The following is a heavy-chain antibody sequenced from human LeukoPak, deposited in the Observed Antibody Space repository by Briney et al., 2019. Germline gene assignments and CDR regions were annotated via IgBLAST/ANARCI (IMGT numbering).Heavy chain of an antibody. CDR1: GYTLTELS. CDR2: FDPEGGET. D-gene: IGHD3-22*01. CDR3: ASLLRIVVVITSAFDI. Sequence: ASVKVSCKVSGYTLTELSMHWVRQAPGKGLEWMGGFDPEGGETIYAQKFQGRVTMTEDTSTDTAYMELSSLRSEDTAVYYCASLLRIVVVITSAFDIWGQGTMVTVSS. V-gene: IGHV1-24*01. J-gene: IGHJ3*02.